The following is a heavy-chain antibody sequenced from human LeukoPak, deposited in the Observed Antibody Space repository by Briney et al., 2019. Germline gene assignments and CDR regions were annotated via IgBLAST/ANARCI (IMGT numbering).Heavy chain of an antibody. Sequence: ASVKVSCKASGYTFTSYGISWVRQAPGQGLEWMGWINPNSGGTNYAQKFQGRVTMTRDTSISTAYMELSRLRSDDTAVYYCARGPQVGHDAFDIWGQGTMVTVSS. CDR1: GYTFTSYG. V-gene: IGHV1-2*02. CDR2: INPNSGGT. D-gene: IGHD3-10*01. J-gene: IGHJ3*02. CDR3: ARGPQVGHDAFDI.